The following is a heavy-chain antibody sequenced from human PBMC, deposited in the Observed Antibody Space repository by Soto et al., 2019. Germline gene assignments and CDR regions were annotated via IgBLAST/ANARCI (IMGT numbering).Heavy chain of an antibody. V-gene: IGHV3-33*01. CDR1: GFTFNTYS. J-gene: IGHJ4*02. CDR3: ARAGGTTVTGLWHFDS. Sequence: GGSLRLSCEASGFTFNTYSMHWVRQPPGKGLEWLAAIWYDGTQKYYADSVKGRFIISRDNSKKTLYLEMNSLRAEDTAVYYCARAGGTTVTGLWHFDSWGQGT. CDR2: IWYDGTQK. D-gene: IGHD4-17*01.